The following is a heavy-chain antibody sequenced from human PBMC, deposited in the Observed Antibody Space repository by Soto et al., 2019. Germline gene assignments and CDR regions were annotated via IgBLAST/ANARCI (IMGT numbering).Heavy chain of an antibody. CDR2: ITHSGST. CDR1: GGSFSGYY. V-gene: IGHV4-34*01. J-gene: IGHJ4*02. CDR3: ARGPEYYDILTGYYLDY. D-gene: IGHD3-9*01. Sequence: SETLSLTCAVYGGSFSGYYWSWIRQPPGKGLEWIGEITHSGSTNYNPSLKSRVTISVDTSKNQFSLKLSSVTAADTAVYYCARGPEYYDILTGYYLDYWGQGTLVTVSS.